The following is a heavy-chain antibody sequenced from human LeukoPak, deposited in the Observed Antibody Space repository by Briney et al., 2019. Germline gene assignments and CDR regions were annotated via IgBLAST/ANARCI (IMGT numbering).Heavy chain of an antibody. CDR1: GFTFSSYW. D-gene: IGHD3-10*01. CDR2: INSDGSST. CDR3: AIPPLTVRGVIPFDY. Sequence: GGSLRLSCAASGFTFSSYWMHWVRQAPGKGLVWVSRINSDGSSTSYADSVKGRFTISRDNAKNTLYLQMNSLRAEDTAVYYCAIPPLTVRGVIPFDYWGQGTLVTVSS. J-gene: IGHJ4*02. V-gene: IGHV3-74*01.